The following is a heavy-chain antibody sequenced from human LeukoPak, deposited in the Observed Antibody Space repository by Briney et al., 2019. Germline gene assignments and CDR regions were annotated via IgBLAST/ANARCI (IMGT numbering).Heavy chain of an antibody. V-gene: IGHV3-23*01. D-gene: IGHD4-23*01. CDR1: GFTFSSYA. CDR3: AKAPAPYGDNPQDY. Sequence: GGSLRLSCAASGFTFSSYAMSWVRQAPGKGLEWVSAISGSGGSTYYADSVKGRFTISRDNSKNTLYLQMNSLRAEDTAVYYCAKAPAPYGDNPQDYWGQGTLVTVSS. J-gene: IGHJ4*02. CDR2: ISGSGGST.